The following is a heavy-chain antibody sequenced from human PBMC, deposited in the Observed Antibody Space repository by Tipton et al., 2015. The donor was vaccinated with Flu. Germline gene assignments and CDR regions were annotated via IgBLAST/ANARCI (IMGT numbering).Heavy chain of an antibody. CDR2: IYRGGTT. J-gene: IGHJ3*02. D-gene: IGHD5-12*01. CDR1: GFTVSSKY. V-gene: IGHV3-66*02. Sequence: SLRLSCAASGFTVSSKYMGWVRQAPGKGLQWVSVIYRGGTTYVADSVKGRCTISRDNSNNTLYLQWNSLTTEDTAVYYCATLGNSGTDGFDIWGQGTMVTISS. CDR3: ATLGNSGTDGFDI.